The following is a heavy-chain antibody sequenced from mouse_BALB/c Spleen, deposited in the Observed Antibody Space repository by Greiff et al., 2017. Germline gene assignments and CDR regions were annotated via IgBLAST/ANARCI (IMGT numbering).Heavy chain of an antibody. CDR2: IYPSDSYT. V-gene: IGHV1-69*02. CDR1: GYTFTSYW. CDR3: TRSDYGFDY. J-gene: IGHJ2*01. Sequence: VQLQQPGAELVRPGASVKLSCKASGYTFTSYWINWVKQRPGQGLEWIGNIYPSDSYTNYNQKFKDKATLTVDKSSSTAYMQLSSPTSEDSAVYYCTRSDYGFDYWGQGTTLTVSS. D-gene: IGHD1-1*01.